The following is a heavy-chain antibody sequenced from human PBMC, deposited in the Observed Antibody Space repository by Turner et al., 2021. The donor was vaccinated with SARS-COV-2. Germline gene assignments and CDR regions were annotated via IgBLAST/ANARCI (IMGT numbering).Heavy chain of an antibody. CDR2: IYSGDST. J-gene: IGHJ4*02. CDR1: GFTVRSNY. Sequence: EVQLVESGGGLVQHGGSLRLSCEASGFTVRSNYMSWVRQAPGKGLEWVSVIYSGDSTFYADSVKGRFTISRDSSKNSLYLQMNSLRAEDTALYYCARDLCGTSSLGGYFDYWGQGTLVTVSS. D-gene: IGHD2-2*01. CDR3: ARDLCGTSSLGGYFDY. V-gene: IGHV3-66*02.